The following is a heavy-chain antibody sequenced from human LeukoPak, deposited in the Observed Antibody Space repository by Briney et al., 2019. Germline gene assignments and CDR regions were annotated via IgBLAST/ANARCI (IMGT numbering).Heavy chain of an antibody. CDR1: GGSFSGYY. CDR3: ARDLLAAAGLDV. Sequence: PSETLSLTCAVYGGSFSGYYWSWIRQPPGKGLEWIGEINHSGSTNYNPSLKSRVTISVDKSKNQFSLKLSSVTAADTAVYYCARDLLAAAGLDVWGKGTTVTVSS. J-gene: IGHJ6*04. CDR2: INHSGST. D-gene: IGHD6-13*01. V-gene: IGHV4-34*01.